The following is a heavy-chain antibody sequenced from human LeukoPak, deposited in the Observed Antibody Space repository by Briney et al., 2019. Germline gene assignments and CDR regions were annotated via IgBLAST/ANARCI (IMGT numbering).Heavy chain of an antibody. CDR1: GFTFSSYW. Sequence: GGSLRLSCAASGFTFSSYWMSWVRQAPGKGLEWVANIKQDGSEKYYVGSVKGRFTISRDNAKNSLYLQMNSLRAEDTAVYYCARGIPYYYDSSGYRNNWFDPWGQGTLVTVSS. D-gene: IGHD3-22*01. CDR2: IKQDGSEK. J-gene: IGHJ5*02. V-gene: IGHV3-7*01. CDR3: ARGIPYYYDSSGYRNNWFDP.